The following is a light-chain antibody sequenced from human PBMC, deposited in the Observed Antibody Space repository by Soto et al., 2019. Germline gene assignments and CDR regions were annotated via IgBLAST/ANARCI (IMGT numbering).Light chain of an antibody. Sequence: DILLTQSPSFLSASVGDRVTITCRASQGISSFLAWYQQKPGKAPKLLIYAASTLQSGVPSRFSGSGSGTEFTLTISSLQPEDFAAYYCQQLNSYPRTFGGGTKVEI. CDR2: AAS. CDR1: QGISSF. CDR3: QQLNSYPRT. V-gene: IGKV1-9*01. J-gene: IGKJ4*01.